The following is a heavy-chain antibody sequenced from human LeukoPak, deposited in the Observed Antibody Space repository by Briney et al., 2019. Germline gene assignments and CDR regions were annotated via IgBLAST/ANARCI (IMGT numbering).Heavy chain of an antibody. V-gene: IGHV3-53*01. CDR1: GFIVSGNY. CDR3: ARGRIGDIAASSPFDP. Sequence: GGSLRLSCAASGFIVSGNYMSWVRQAPGKGLEWVSVIDSGDNTYYADSVKGRFTISRDNSKNTLYLQMNSLRAEDTAVYYCARGRIGDIAASSPFDPWGQGTLVAVSS. D-gene: IGHD6-13*01. CDR2: IDSGDNT. J-gene: IGHJ5*02.